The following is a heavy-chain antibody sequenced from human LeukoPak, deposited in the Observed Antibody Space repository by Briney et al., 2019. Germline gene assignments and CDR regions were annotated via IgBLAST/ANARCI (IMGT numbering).Heavy chain of an antibody. V-gene: IGHV4-30-4*08. CDR3: ARGLQLCLPSYYFYMDV. J-gene: IGHJ6*03. D-gene: IGHD5-18*01. CDR2: IYYSGST. CDR1: GGSISSGDYY. Sequence: SQTLSLTCTVSGGSISSGDYYWSWIRQPPGKGLEWIGYIYYSGSTYYNPSLKSRVTISVDTSKNQFSLKLSSVTAADTAVYYCARGLQLCLPSYYFYMDVWGKGTTVTVSS.